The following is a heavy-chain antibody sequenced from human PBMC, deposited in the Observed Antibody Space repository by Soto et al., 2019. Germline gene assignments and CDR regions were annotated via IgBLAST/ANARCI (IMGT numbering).Heavy chain of an antibody. D-gene: IGHD2-2*01. Sequence: QVRLVESGGGVVQPGRSLRLSCVGSGFPFNRYAMHWVRQSPGKGLEWLAAMSYDGSDKDYAESVKGRFAISRDTSKHTLALEMNSLRVEDTAVYHGARGHQVGYYYGLDVWGQGTTVTVS. J-gene: IGHJ6*02. V-gene: IGHV3-30*09. CDR2: MSYDGSDK. CDR3: ARGHQVGYYYGLDV. CDR1: GFPFNRYA.